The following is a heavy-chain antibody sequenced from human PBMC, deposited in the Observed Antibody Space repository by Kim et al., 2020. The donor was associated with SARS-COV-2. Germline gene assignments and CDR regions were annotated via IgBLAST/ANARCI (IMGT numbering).Heavy chain of an antibody. V-gene: IGHV1-3*01. CDR3: ARAILSYYYYGMDV. J-gene: IGHJ6*02. Sequence: SQKFQGRVTITRDTSASTAYMELSSLRSEDTAVYYCARAILSYYYYGMDVWGQGTTVTVSS. D-gene: IGHD3-9*01.